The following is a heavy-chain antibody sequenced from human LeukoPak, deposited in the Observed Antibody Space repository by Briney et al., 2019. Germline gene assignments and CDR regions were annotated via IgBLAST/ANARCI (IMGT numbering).Heavy chain of an antibody. CDR2: IWYDGSNK. CDR3: AKVRYSGSYYGYFDY. Sequence: GGSLRLSCAASGFTFSSYGMHWVRQAPGKGLEWVAVIWYDGSNKYYADSVKGRFTISRDNSKNTLYLQMNSLRAEDTAVYYCAKVRYSGSYYGYFDYWGQGTLVTVSS. CDR1: GFTFSSYG. J-gene: IGHJ4*02. V-gene: IGHV3-33*06. D-gene: IGHD1-26*01.